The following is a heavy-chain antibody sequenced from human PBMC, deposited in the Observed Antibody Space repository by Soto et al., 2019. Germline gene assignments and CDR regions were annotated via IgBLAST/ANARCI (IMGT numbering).Heavy chain of an antibody. J-gene: IGHJ6*02. V-gene: IGHV5-10-1*01. CDR3: DSSGSAWGMDV. Sequence: GESLKISCKGSGYSFTSYWISWVRQMPGKGLEWMGRIDPSDSYTNYSPSFQGHVTISADKSISTAYLQWSSLKASDTAMYYYDSSGSAWGMDVWGQGTTVTVSS. CDR1: GYSFTSYW. CDR2: IDPSDSYT. D-gene: IGHD3-22*01.